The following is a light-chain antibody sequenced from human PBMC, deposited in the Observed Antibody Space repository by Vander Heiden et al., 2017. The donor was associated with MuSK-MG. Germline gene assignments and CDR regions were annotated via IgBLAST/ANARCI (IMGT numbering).Light chain of an antibody. CDR2: AAS. Sequence: LQMTQSPSSLSAFVGDSVTIPSRARHNINRYVNWYQQKPGKAPKILIDAASSLQSGVPSRFSGSGSGTDFTLTISSLQPEDFAIYYCQQSYSIAWAFGQGTKVEIK. CDR3: QQSYSIAWA. J-gene: IGKJ1*01. CDR1: HNINRY. V-gene: IGKV1-39*01.